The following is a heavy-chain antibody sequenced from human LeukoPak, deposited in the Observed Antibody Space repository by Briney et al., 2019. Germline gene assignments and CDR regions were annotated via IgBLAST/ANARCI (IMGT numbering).Heavy chain of an antibody. Sequence: SVKVSCRASGGTFSSYALSWVRQAPGQGLEWIGGITPILGIANYAQDLQGRVTITADKSTNTAYMELSSLRSEDTAVYYCASQDSSGYYLIDYWGQGTLVTVSS. D-gene: IGHD3-22*01. V-gene: IGHV1-69*10. J-gene: IGHJ4*02. CDR3: ASQDSSGYYLIDY. CDR2: ITPILGIA. CDR1: GGTFSSYA.